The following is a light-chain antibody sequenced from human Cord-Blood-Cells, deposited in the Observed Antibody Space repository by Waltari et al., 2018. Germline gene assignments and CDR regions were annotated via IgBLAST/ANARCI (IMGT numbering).Light chain of an antibody. CDR2: DVS. CDR3: SSYTSSSTRV. CDR1: SSDVGGYNY. V-gene: IGLV2-14*03. J-gene: IGLJ3*02. Sequence: QSALTQPASVSGSPGQSIPIFCPGTSSDVGGYNYVSWYQQHPGKAPKLIIYDVSNQPSVVSNRFSGSKSGNTASLTISGLQAEDEAYYYCSSYTSSSTRVFGGGTKLTVL.